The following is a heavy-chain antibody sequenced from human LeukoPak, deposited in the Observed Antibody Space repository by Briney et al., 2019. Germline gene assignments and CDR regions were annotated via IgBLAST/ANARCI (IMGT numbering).Heavy chain of an antibody. D-gene: IGHD3-22*01. J-gene: IGHJ3*02. Sequence: ASVKVSCKASGYTFTSYDINWVRQATGQGLEWMGWISPYNSNTYYAQNLQGRVTMTTDTSTSTAYMELRSLKSDDTAVYYCASLKNYYDSSGYLVTDAFDIWGQGTMVTVSS. CDR3: ASLKNYYDSSGYLVTDAFDI. V-gene: IGHV1-18*01. CDR2: ISPYNSNT. CDR1: GYTFTSYD.